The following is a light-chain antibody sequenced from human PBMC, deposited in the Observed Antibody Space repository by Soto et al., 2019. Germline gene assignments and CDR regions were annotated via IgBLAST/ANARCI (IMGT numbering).Light chain of an antibody. V-gene: IGLV2-8*01. CDR1: SSDVGGYNY. Sequence: QSALTQPPSASGSPGQSVTISCTGTSSDVGGYNYVPWYQQHPGKAPKLMIYEVNKRPSGVPDRFSASKSGNTASLTVSGLQAEDEADYYCSSYAGSNILFGTGTKVTVL. CDR2: EVN. CDR3: SSYAGSNIL. J-gene: IGLJ1*01.